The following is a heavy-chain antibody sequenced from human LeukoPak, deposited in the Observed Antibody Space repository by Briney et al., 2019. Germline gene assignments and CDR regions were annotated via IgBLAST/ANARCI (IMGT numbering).Heavy chain of an antibody. CDR2: TYYMSKWSN. J-gene: IGHJ5*01. D-gene: IGHD1-7*01. Sequence: SQTLSLTCAISGDXVSSNSAAWNWIRQSPSRGLKWLGRTYYMSKWSNNYAVSVQSRITINPDTSKNQFSLQLNSVTPEDTAVYYCARSHWNYDNWFDPWGQGTLVTVSS. CDR3: ARSHWNYDNWFDP. CDR1: GDXVSSNSAA. V-gene: IGHV6-1*01.